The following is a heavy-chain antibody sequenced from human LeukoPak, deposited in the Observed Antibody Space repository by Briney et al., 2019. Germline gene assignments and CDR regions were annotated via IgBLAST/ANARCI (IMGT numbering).Heavy chain of an antibody. CDR2: IKSKTDGGTT. J-gene: IGHJ5*02. D-gene: IGHD3-3*01. V-gene: IGHV3-15*01. CDR3: TTSADYDFWSGYDA. CDR1: GFTCNNAW. Sequence: PGGALRLSCAASGFTCNNAWLSWVRQALGKGLEWVGGIKSKTDGGTTDYAAPVKGRFTISRDDSKNTLYLQRNSLKTEDTAVYYCTTSADYDFWSGYDAWGQGTLVAVS.